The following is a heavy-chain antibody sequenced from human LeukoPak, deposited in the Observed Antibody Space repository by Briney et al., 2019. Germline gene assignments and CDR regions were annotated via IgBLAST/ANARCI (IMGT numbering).Heavy chain of an antibody. CDR2: ISGSGGST. Sequence: GGSLRLSCATSGFIFSRYWMSWVRQAPGKGLEWVSAISGSGGSTYYADSVKGRFTISRDNSKNTVYLQMNSLRAEDTAVYYCAKGLGYGSGSYYNGGVVDYWGQGTLVTVSS. CDR3: AKGLGYGSGSYYNGGVVDY. J-gene: IGHJ4*02. CDR1: GFIFSRYW. D-gene: IGHD3-10*01. V-gene: IGHV3-23*01.